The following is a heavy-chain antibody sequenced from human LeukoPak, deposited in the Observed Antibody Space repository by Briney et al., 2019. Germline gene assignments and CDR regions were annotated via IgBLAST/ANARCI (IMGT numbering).Heavy chain of an antibody. D-gene: IGHD3-22*01. CDR1: GFTFSDYY. V-gene: IGHV3-11*06. CDR3: ARDRVYDSSGYYYSWFDP. J-gene: IGHJ5*02. CDR2: ISSSSSYT. Sequence: PGGSLRLSCAASGFTFSDYYMSWIRQAPGKGLEWVSYISSSSSYTNYADSVKGRFTISRDNAKNSLYLQMNSLRDEDTAVYYCARDRVYDSSGYYYSWFDPWGQGTLVTVSS.